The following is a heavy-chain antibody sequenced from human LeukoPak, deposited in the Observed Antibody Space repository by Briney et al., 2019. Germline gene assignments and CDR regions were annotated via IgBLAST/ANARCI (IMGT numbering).Heavy chain of an antibody. CDR2: FSGGGDS. V-gene: IGHV3-23*01. J-gene: IGHJ4*02. CDR1: GFTSGIYA. CDR3: GKEAERHFDLKY. Sequence: GGSLRLSCAASGFTSGIYAMSWVRQAPGKGLEWVSAFSGGGDSFYADSVKGRFTISRDTSNKILYLHMSSLRAEDTAVYFCGKEAERHFDLKYWGQGTLVTVSS.